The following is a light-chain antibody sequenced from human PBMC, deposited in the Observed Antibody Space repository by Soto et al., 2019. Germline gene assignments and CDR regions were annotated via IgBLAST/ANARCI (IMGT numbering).Light chain of an antibody. CDR1: QSVSSN. CDR2: GAS. Sequence: EIVMTQSPATLSVSPGERATLFCRASQSVSSNLAWYQQKPGQAPRLLIHGASTRATGIPARFSGSGSWTEFTLTISSLQSEEFAVYYCQQYNNWPPSITFGQGTRLEIK. V-gene: IGKV3D-15*01. CDR3: QQYNNWPPSIT. J-gene: IGKJ5*01.